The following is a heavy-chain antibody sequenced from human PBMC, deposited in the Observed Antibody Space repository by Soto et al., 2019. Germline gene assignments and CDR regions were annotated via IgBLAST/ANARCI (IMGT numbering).Heavy chain of an antibody. CDR3: ARLSLNACDFDY. CDR2: IFSNDEK. Sequence: SGPTLVNPTETLTLTCTVSGFSLSNPRVGVTWIRQPPGKALEWLAHIFSNDEKSYNTSLKSRLTISKDASKSQVVLTMTNTDPVDTATYYCARLSLNACDFDYWGQGTLVTVSS. D-gene: IGHD3-16*01. J-gene: IGHJ4*02. V-gene: IGHV2-26*02. CDR1: GFSLSNPRVG.